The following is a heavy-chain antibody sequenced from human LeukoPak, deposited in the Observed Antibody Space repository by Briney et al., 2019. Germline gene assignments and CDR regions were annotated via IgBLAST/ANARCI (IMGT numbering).Heavy chain of an antibody. CDR2: ISDDGRRK. D-gene: IGHD4-17*01. CDR1: GFTFSSYA. V-gene: IGHV3-30*18. Sequence: GGSLRLSCEASGFTFSSYAMSWVRQAPGKGLEWVGVISDDGRRKDYADSVKGRFTISRDNSKDTLYLQMNSLRAEDTAVYYCAKRPSDYGDYVSYFDYWGQGTLVVVFS. CDR3: AKRPSDYGDYVSYFDY. J-gene: IGHJ4*02.